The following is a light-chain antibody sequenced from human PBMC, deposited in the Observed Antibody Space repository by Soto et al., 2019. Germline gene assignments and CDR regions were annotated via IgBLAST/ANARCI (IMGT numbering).Light chain of an antibody. V-gene: IGKV1-5*03. CDR3: QHYNSYSEA. J-gene: IGKJ1*01. CDR1: KSISSY. Sequence: DIQMTQSPSSLSASVGDRFTITCRASKSISSYLNWYQQKTGKAPKLLIYKASTLKSGVPSRFSGSGSGTEFTLTISSLQPDDFATYYCQHYNSYSEAFGQGTKVDI. CDR2: KAS.